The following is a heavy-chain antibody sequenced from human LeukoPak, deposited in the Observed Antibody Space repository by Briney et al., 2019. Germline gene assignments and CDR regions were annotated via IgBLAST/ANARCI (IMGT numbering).Heavy chain of an antibody. J-gene: IGHJ5*02. V-gene: IGHV4-59*01. D-gene: IGHD6-13*01. CDR2: IYHNGNT. CDR3: ARGDRVDSSSWYNWFDP. Sequence: SGTLSLTCAVYGGSFSGYYWSWIRQPPGKGLEWIGYIYHNGNTNYNPSLKSRVTLSVDTSKNQFSLKLSSVTAADAAVYYCARGDRVDSSSWYNWFDPWGQGTLVTVSS. CDR1: GGSFSGYY.